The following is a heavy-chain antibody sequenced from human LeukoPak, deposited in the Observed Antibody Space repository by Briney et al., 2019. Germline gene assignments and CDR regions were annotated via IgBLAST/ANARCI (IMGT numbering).Heavy chain of an antibody. J-gene: IGHJ6*03. CDR3: VTIFHYYYYMDV. D-gene: IGHD3-3*01. CDR1: GGSISSSSYY. Sequence: PSETLSLTCTVSGGSISSSSYYWGWIRQPPGKGLEWIGSIYYSGSTYYNPSLKSRVTISVDTSKNQFSLKLSSVTAADTAVYYCVTIFHYYYYMDVWGKGTTVTVSS. CDR2: IYYSGST. V-gene: IGHV4-39*01.